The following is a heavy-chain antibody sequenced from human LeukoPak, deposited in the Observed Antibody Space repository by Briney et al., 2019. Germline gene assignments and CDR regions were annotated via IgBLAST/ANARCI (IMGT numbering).Heavy chain of an antibody. J-gene: IGHJ6*03. D-gene: IGHD3-3*01. V-gene: IGHV4-39*07. Sequence: PSETLSLTCTDSSDSISSSSYYWGWIRQPPGKGLEWIGTIYYSGSTYYNPSLKSRVTISVDTSKNQFSLKLSSVTAADTAVYYCARESETTIFGVDPAYYMDVWGKGTTVTVSS. CDR2: IYYSGST. CDR1: SDSISSSSYY. CDR3: ARESETTIFGVDPAYYMDV.